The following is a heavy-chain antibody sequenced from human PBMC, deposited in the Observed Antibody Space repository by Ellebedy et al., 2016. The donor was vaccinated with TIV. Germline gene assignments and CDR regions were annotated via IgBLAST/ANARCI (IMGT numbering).Heavy chain of an antibody. J-gene: IGHJ4*02. CDR2: ISGRHTGT. Sequence: GGSLRLXCAPSGFTFSNFAMTWVRQAPGKGLEWVSAISGRHTGTYYADFVKGRFTISRDNSKNILYLEMNSLRAEDTAVYYCWAGMNTVADLLDYWGQGTLVTVSS. D-gene: IGHD4-23*01. V-gene: IGHV3-23*01. CDR1: GFTFSNFA. CDR3: WAGMNTVADLLDY.